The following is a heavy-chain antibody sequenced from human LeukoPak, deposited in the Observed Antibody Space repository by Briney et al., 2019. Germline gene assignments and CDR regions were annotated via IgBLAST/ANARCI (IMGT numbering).Heavy chain of an antibody. CDR3: ARKSRIWDLREDDAFDI. CDR1: GYTFTNYG. J-gene: IGHJ3*02. Sequence: GASVKVSCKASGYTFTNYGISWVRQAPGQGLEWMGWISGYNGNTNYAQKFQGRVTMTTDTSTSTAYMELRSLRSDDTAVYYCARKSRIWDLREDDAFDIWGQGTMVTVSS. D-gene: IGHD1-26*01. CDR2: ISGYNGNT. V-gene: IGHV1-18*01.